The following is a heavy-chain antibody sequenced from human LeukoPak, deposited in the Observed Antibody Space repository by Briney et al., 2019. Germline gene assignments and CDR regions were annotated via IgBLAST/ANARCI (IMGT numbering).Heavy chain of an antibody. CDR3: ARDVAAAGTLGLYYFDY. Sequence: SETLSLTCAVYGRSFSGYYWSWIRQPPGKGLEWIGEINHSGSTNYNPSLKSRVTISVDTSKNQFSLKLKSVTAADTAVYYCARDVAAAGTLGLYYFDYWGQGTLVTVSS. CDR2: INHSGST. J-gene: IGHJ4*02. CDR1: GRSFSGYY. D-gene: IGHD6-13*01. V-gene: IGHV4-34*01.